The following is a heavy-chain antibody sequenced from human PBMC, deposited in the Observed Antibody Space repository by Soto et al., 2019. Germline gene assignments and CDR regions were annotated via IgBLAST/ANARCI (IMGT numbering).Heavy chain of an antibody. CDR2: LYFNGGT. CDR1: GGPINIPDYY. J-gene: IGHJ5*02. D-gene: IGHD6-13*01. V-gene: IGHV4-30-4*01. CDR3: ARGISKYSSWYEPHTWFDA. Sequence: QVQLQESGPGLVKPSQTLSLTCNASGGPINIPDYYWTWIRQSPGKVLEWFGYLYFNGGTEYNPSLRTPISMSLDTAKKHFSLKMRSGTGADTAVYFCARGISKYSSWYEPHTWFDAWGQGSLVTVSS.